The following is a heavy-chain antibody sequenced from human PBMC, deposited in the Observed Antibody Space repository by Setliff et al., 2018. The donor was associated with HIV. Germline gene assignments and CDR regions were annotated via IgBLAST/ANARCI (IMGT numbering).Heavy chain of an antibody. D-gene: IGHD3-22*01. J-gene: IGHJ4*02. CDR2: ISGSGGST. V-gene: IGHV3-23*01. CDR3: AKPRHYDSSGYYHY. CDR1: GFAFSNYA. Sequence: GGSLRLSCAGSGFAFSNYAMSWVRQAPGKGLEWVSAISGSGGSTYYADSVKGRFTISRDNSKNTLYLQMNSLRAEDTAVYYCAKPRHYDSSGYYHYWGQGTLVTVSS.